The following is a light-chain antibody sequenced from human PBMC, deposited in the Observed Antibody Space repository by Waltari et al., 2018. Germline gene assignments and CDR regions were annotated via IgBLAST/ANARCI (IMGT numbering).Light chain of an antibody. V-gene: IGLV3-1*01. J-gene: IGLJ2*01. CDR2: QAN. CDR1: RLAKNY. CDR3: QSLDGTTIV. Sequence: SSQLTQPPSVSVSPGQTATITCSGERLAKNYASWYQQRPGQSPLLVIYQANKRPSGIPVRFSGSGSGNTATLTISGTQVIDEADYYCQSLDGTTIVFGGRTKLTVL.